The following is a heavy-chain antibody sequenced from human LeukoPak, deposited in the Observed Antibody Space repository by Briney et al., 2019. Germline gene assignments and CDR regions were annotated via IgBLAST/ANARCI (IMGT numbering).Heavy chain of an antibody. Sequence: GASVKVSCKASGYTFTSYYMHWVRQAPGQGLEWMGIINPSGGSTSYAQKFQGRVTMTRDTSTSTVYMELSSLRSEDTAVYYCARGRDRYYDSSGPGTDDAFDIWGQGTMVTVSS. CDR2: INPSGGST. CDR1: GYTFTSYY. CDR3: ARGRDRYYDSSGPGTDDAFDI. V-gene: IGHV1-46*01. D-gene: IGHD3-22*01. J-gene: IGHJ3*02.